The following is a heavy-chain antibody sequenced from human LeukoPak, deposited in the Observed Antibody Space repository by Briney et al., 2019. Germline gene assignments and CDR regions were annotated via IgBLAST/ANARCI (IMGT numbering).Heavy chain of an antibody. CDR1: GYTFTSYY. Sequence: GASVKVSCKASGYTFTSYYMHWVRQAPGQGLEWMGIINPSGGSTSYAQKFQGRVTMTRDTSMSTVYMELSSLRSEDTAVYYCARGAPRFLEWLKGFDPWGQGTLVTVSS. J-gene: IGHJ5*02. CDR2: INPSGGST. CDR3: ARGAPRFLEWLKGFDP. V-gene: IGHV1-46*03. D-gene: IGHD3-3*01.